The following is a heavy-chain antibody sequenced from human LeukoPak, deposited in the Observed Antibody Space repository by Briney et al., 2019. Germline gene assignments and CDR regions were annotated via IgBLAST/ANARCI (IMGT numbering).Heavy chain of an antibody. CDR3: ARTREEMAPFDAFDI. V-gene: IGHV4-59*01. Sequence: SETLSLTCTVSGGSINSYYWSWIRQPPGKGLEWIGYIYYSGSTNYNPSLKSRVTISVDTSKNQFSLRLSSVTAADTAVYYCARTREEMAPFDAFDIWGQGTMVTVSS. CDR1: GGSINSYY. D-gene: IGHD5-24*01. J-gene: IGHJ3*02. CDR2: IYYSGST.